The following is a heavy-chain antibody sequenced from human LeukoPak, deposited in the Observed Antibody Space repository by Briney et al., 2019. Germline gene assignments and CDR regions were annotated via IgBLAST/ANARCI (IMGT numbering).Heavy chain of an antibody. Sequence: ASVKVFCKASGYTFTGYYMHWVRQAPGQGLEWMGWINPNSGGTNYAQKFQGRVTMTRDTSISTAYTELSRLRSDDTAVYYCARGRYDFWSGYDAFDIWGQGTMVTVSS. D-gene: IGHD3-3*01. V-gene: IGHV1-2*02. CDR1: GYTFTGYY. CDR3: ARGRYDFWSGYDAFDI. CDR2: INPNSGGT. J-gene: IGHJ3*02.